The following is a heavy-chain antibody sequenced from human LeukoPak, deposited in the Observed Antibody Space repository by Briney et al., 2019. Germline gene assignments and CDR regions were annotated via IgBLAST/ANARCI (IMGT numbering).Heavy chain of an antibody. D-gene: IGHD3-22*01. Sequence: SETLSLTCTVSGGSVSSSSYYWGWIRQPPGKGLEWIGSIYYSGSTYYNPSLKSRVTISVDTSNDQFSLKLTSVTAADTAMYYCARTRDNYYDASPNALDVWGQGTMVTVSS. V-gene: IGHV4-39*07. CDR2: IYYSGST. J-gene: IGHJ3*01. CDR1: GGSVSSSSYY. CDR3: ARTRDNYYDASPNALDV.